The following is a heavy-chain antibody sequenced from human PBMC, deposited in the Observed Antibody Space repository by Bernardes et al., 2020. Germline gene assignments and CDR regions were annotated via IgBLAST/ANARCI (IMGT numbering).Heavy chain of an antibody. CDR3: WYRPTGANFDF. D-gene: IGHD6-13*01. CDR1: GFTFGSYG. V-gene: IGHV3-30*03. Sequence: GGSLRLSCAASGFTFGSYGMHWVRQAPGKGLEWAAVISKDGSNKYYAVSVKGRFTISRDNTKNTLYLQMNSLRAEDTAVYYCWYRPTGANFDFWGQGTLVTVSS. CDR2: ISKDGSNK. J-gene: IGHJ4*02.